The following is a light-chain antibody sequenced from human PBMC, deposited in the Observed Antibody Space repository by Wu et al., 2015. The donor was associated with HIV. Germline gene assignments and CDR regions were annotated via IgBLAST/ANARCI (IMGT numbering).Light chain of an antibody. CDR1: QSVSSSY. CDR3: QQRSNWPPYT. J-gene: IGKJ2*01. V-gene: IGKV3D-20*02. CDR2: GAS. Sequence: EIVLTQSPGTLSLSPGERATLSCRASQSVSSSYLAWYQQKPGQAPRLFIYGASSRATGIPDRFSGSGSGTDFTLTISRLEPEDFAVYYCQQRSNWPPYTFGQGTKVEIK.